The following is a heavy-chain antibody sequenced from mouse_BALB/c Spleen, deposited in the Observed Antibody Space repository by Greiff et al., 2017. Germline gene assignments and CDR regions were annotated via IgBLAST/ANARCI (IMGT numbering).Heavy chain of an antibody. CDR3: ARERGDYGYFYYAMDY. D-gene: IGHD2-14*01. Sequence: VMLVESGPGLVAPSQSLSITCTVSGFSLTGYGVNWVRQPPGKGLEWLGMIWGDGSTDYNSALKSRLSISKDNSKSQVFLKMNSLQTDDTARYDCARERGDYGYFYYAMDYWGQGTSVTVSS. CDR1: GFSLTGYG. J-gene: IGHJ4*01. CDR2: IWGDGST. V-gene: IGHV2-6-7*01.